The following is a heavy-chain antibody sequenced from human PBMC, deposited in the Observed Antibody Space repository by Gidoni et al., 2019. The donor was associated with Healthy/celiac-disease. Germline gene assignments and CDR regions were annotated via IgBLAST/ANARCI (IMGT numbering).Heavy chain of an antibody. J-gene: IGHJ6*02. V-gene: IGHV1-2*02. Sequence: QVQLVQSGAEVKKPGASVQVSCKASGYTFTGYYMHWVRQAPGQGLEWMGWINPNSGGTNYAQKFQGRVTMTRDTSISTAYMELSRLRSDDTAVYYCARDPLGYCSSGGSCYPPPYGMDVWGQGTTVTVSS. CDR2: INPNSGGT. CDR3: ARDPLGYCSSGGSCYPPPYGMDV. D-gene: IGHD2-15*01. CDR1: GYTFTGYY.